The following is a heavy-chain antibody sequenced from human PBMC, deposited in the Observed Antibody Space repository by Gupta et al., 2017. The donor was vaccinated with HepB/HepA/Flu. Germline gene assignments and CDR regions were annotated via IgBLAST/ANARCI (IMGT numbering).Heavy chain of an antibody. CDR2: MRRSGST. D-gene: IGHD6-13*01. Sequence: QVHLQQWGAGLLKPSETLSLTCAVYGESLSDYSWNWIRQPPEKGLEWIGEMRRSGSTNYNPSLKSRVTISFDTSKKQLSLKVSSVTAADTAVYYCARGGEYHSSWYRYYYMDVWGEGTTVTVSS. CDR3: ARGGEYHSSWYRYYYMDV. CDR1: GESLSDYS. J-gene: IGHJ6*03. V-gene: IGHV4-34*01.